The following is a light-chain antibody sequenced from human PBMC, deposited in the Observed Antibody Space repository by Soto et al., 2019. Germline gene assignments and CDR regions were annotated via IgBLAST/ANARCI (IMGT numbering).Light chain of an antibody. Sequence: DIQMTQSPSSLSASVGDRVTITCRASQGIGNDLGWYQQKPGKAPKRLIYSSFILQSGVPSRFSGSGSRTEFTLTISSLQPEDFATYYCLQHKSYPLTFGQGTRLE. CDR3: LQHKSYPLT. CDR2: SSF. CDR1: QGIGND. V-gene: IGKV1-17*01. J-gene: IGKJ5*01.